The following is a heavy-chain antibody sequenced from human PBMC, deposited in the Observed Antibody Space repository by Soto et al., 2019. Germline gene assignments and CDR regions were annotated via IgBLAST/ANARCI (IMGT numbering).Heavy chain of an antibody. CDR1: GFTFSSYW. V-gene: IGHV3-7*01. CDR3: ARALVVAATFFVY. D-gene: IGHD2-15*01. CDR2: IKQDGSEK. J-gene: IGHJ4*02. Sequence: GGSLRLSCAASGFTFSSYWMSWVRQAPGKGLEWVANIKQDGSEKYYVDSVKGRFTISRENAKNSLYLQMNSLRAEDTAVYYCARALVVAATFFVYWGQGTLVTVSS.